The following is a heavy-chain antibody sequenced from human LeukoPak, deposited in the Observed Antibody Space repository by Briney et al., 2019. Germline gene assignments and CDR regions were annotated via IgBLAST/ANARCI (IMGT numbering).Heavy chain of an antibody. J-gene: IGHJ3*02. CDR3: ARGRQWLVLDYPYDAFDI. Sequence: ASVKVSCKASGYTFTSYGINWVRQATGQGLEWMGWMNPNSGNTGYAQKFQGRVTITRNTSISTAYMELSSLRSEDTAVYYCARGRQWLVLDYPYDAFDIWGQGTMVTVSS. CDR1: GYTFTSYG. CDR2: MNPNSGNT. V-gene: IGHV1-8*03. D-gene: IGHD6-19*01.